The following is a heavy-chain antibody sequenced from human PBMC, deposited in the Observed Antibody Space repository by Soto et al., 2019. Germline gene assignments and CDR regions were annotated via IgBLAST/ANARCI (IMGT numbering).Heavy chain of an antibody. CDR1: GGSISRYY. CDR2: VYYSGYT. J-gene: IGHJ6*03. Sequence: QVQLQESGRGLVKPSETLSLTCTVSGGSISRYYWSWIRQPPGKGMEWIGDVYYSGYTHYNPSLKSRVTISEDTSRNRFSPNLTSATAADTAVYYCARKGAAASYAHYYMDVWGRGTAVTVSS. V-gene: IGHV4-59*01. CDR3: ARKGAAASYAHYYMDV. D-gene: IGHD6-13*01.